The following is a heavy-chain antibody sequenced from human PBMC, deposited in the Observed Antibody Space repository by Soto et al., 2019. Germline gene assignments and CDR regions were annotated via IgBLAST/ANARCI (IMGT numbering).Heavy chain of an antibody. D-gene: IGHD6-13*01. Sequence: GASVKVSCKASGYTFTGYYMQWGRQAPGQGLEWMGWINPNSGGTNYAQKFQGWVTMTRDTSISTAYMELSRLRSDDTAVYYCARSLLAAAGKGYYMDVWGKGTTVTVSS. CDR3: ARSLLAAAGKGYYMDV. J-gene: IGHJ6*03. CDR1: GYTFTGYY. CDR2: INPNSGGT. V-gene: IGHV1-2*04.